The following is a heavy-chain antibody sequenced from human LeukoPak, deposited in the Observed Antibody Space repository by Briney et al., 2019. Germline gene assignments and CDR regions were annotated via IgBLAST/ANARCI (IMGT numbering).Heavy chain of an antibody. D-gene: IGHD3-3*01. Sequence: ASVKVSCKASGYTFTGYYMHWVRQAPGQGLEWMGWINPNSGGTNYVQKFQGRVTMTRDTSISTAYMELSRLRSDDTAVYYCARGRPDRRVTIFGVVLDYWGQGTLVTVSS. V-gene: IGHV1-2*02. CDR2: INPNSGGT. J-gene: IGHJ4*02. CDR1: GYTFTGYY. CDR3: ARGRPDRRVTIFGVVLDY.